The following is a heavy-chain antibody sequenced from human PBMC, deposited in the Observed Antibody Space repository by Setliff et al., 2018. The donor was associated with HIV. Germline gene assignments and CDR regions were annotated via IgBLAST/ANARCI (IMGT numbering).Heavy chain of an antibody. J-gene: IGHJ4*02. Sequence: KPSETLSLTCTVSGPSINIHYWSWIRQSPGKGFEWIGYIYSTGSTNYNPSLQGRVTISMVASRNQFALKVTSVTAADTAVYYCAKGAGFYGDYTFDHWGQGRQVTVSS. CDR2: IYSTGST. D-gene: IGHD4-17*01. V-gene: IGHV4-59*11. CDR1: GPSINIHY. CDR3: AKGAGFYGDYTFDH.